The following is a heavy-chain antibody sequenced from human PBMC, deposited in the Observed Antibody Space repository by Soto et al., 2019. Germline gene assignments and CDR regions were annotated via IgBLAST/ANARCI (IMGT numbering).Heavy chain of an antibody. V-gene: IGHV3-21*01. CDR1: GFTFSKFA. CDR3: ARVASVISLDS. D-gene: IGHD2-21*01. J-gene: IGHJ4*02. CDR2: ISDDGSKT. Sequence: PWGSLRLSCAASGFTFSKFAMNWVRQAPGKGLEWVSSISDDGSKTYYADSVKGRFTISRDNADNSLFLQMSSLRAEDTALYYCARVASVISLDSWGQGTLVTVSS.